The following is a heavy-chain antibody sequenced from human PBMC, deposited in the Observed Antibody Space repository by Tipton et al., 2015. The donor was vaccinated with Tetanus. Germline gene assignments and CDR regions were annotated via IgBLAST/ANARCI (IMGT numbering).Heavy chain of an antibody. CDR3: ARDVHGQDYYYYGMDV. CDR2: ISYDGINK. CDR1: GFTFSNYA. J-gene: IGHJ6*02. Sequence: SLRLSCAASGFTFSNYAMHWVRQAPGKGLEWVAVISYDGINKYYADSVKGRFTISRDNSKNTLYLQMNSPRAEDTAVYYCARDVHGQDYYYYGMDVWGQGTTVTVSS. D-gene: IGHD2-15*01. V-gene: IGHV3-30*04.